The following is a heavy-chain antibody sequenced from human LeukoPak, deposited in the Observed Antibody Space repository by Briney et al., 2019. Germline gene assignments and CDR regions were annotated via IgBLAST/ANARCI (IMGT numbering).Heavy chain of an antibody. CDR2: IYYSGST. J-gene: IGHJ3*02. Sequence: SETLSLTCTVSGGSISSYYWSWIRQPPGKGLEWIGYIYYSGSTHYNPSLKSRVTISVDTSKNQFSLKLSSVTAADTAVYYCARDCSGGSCYLDAFDIWGQGTMVTVSS. CDR1: GGSISSYY. D-gene: IGHD2-15*01. CDR3: ARDCSGGSCYLDAFDI. V-gene: IGHV4-59*12.